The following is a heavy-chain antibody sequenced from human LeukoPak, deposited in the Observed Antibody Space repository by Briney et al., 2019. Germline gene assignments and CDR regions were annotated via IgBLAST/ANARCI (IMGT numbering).Heavy chain of an antibody. CDR1: GYTFTSYY. V-gene: IGHV1-46*01. CDR2: INPSGGST. J-gene: IGHJ3*02. Sequence: ASVKVSCKASGYTFTSYYMHWVRQAPGQGLEWMGIINPSGGSTSYAQKFQGRVTMTRDTSTSTVHMELSSLRSEDTAVYYCAIPEPPVVPAAKGGAFDIWGQGTMVTVSS. D-gene: IGHD2-2*01. CDR3: AIPEPPVVPAAKGGAFDI.